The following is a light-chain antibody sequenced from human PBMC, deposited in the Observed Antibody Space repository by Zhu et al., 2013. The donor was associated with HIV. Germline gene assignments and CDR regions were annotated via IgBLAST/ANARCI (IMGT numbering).Light chain of an antibody. CDR3: HYYSLFSNT. Sequence: DIQMTQSPSTLSASVGDTVTITCRASQSVSAWLAWYQQKPGKAPKLLIYKASDLQSGVPPRFSGRGSGTEFTLTITDLRPDDFATYYCHYYSLFSNTFGQGTRLDIK. J-gene: IGKJ2*01. CDR1: QSVSAW. V-gene: IGKV1-5*03. CDR2: KAS.